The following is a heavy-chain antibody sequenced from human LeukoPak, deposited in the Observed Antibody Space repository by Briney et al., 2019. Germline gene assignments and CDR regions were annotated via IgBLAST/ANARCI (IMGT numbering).Heavy chain of an antibody. CDR3: AGSAYYYYMDV. CDR1: GGSISTYY. Sequence: SETLSLTCTVSGGSISTYYWSWIRQPAGKGLEWIGRMYSSGSTTYKPSLKSRVTMSVDTSKKQFSLRLSSVTAADTAVYYCAGSAYYYYMDVWGKGTTVTVSS. CDR2: MYSSGST. J-gene: IGHJ6*03. D-gene: IGHD3-10*01. V-gene: IGHV4-4*07.